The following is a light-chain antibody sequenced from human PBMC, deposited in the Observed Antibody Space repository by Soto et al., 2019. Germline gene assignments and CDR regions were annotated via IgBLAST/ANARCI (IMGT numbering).Light chain of an antibody. Sequence: QSVLTQPASVSGSPGQSITISCTGTPSDIGNYNYVSWYQQHPGKAPKLIIYGVSNRPSGVSNRFSASKSGNAASLTISGLQAEDEADYYCSSSAASSTWVFGGGTKVTVL. V-gene: IGLV2-14*01. J-gene: IGLJ3*02. CDR1: PSDIGNYNY. CDR2: GVS. CDR3: SSSAASSTWV.